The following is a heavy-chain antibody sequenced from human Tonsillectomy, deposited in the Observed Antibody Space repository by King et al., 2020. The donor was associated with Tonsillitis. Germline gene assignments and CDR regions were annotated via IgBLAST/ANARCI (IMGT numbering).Heavy chain of an antibody. CDR2: IKQDGSEK. D-gene: IGHD6-6*01. V-gene: IGHV3-7*03. J-gene: IGHJ3*02. CDR1: EFTFSTYW. Sequence: VQLVESGGGLVQPGGSLRLSCVVSEFTFSTYWMSWVRQAPGKGPEWVANIKQDGSEKYYVDSVKGRFTISRDNAKSSLYLQMNSLRAEDTAVYYCARDAARAFDSWGHGTMVTVSS. CDR3: ARDAARAFDS.